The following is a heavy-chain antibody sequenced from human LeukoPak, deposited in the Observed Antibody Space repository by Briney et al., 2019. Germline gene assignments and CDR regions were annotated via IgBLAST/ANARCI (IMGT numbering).Heavy chain of an antibody. CDR3: ARGITMVRGLYYYYYMDV. V-gene: IGHV4-34*01. Sequence: PSETLSLTCAVYGGSFTGYYWSWIRQPPGKGLEWIGEINHSGSTNYNPSLKSRVTISVDTSKNQFSLKLSSVTAADTAVYYCARGITMVRGLYYYYYMDVWGKGTTVTVSS. D-gene: IGHD3-10*01. J-gene: IGHJ6*03. CDR2: INHSGST. CDR1: GGSFTGYY.